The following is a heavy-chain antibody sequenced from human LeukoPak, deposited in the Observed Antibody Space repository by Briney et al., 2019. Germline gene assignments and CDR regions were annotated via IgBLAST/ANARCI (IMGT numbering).Heavy chain of an antibody. CDR1: GFTFSSYS. J-gene: IGHJ4*01. D-gene: IGHD6-13*01. V-gene: IGHV3-21*01. CDR2: ISSSSYI. Sequence: PGGSLRLSCAASGFTFSSYSRNWVRQAPGKGLEWVSSISSSSYIYYADSVKGRFTISRDNAKNSLYLQMNSLRAEDTAVYFCARDGTAPGLYFDLWGQGTLVTVSS. CDR3: ARDGTAPGLYFDL.